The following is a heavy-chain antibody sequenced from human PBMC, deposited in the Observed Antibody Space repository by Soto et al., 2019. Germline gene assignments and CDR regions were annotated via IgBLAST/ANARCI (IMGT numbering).Heavy chain of an antibody. CDR2: INPYSGKT. J-gene: IGHJ4*02. CDR1: DYTFSTYG. CDR3: ARARDIVAVVAADFDY. Sequence: QVHLVQSGAEVKKPGASVKVSCKASDYTFSTYGVSWVRQAPGQGLEWMGWINPYSGKTKYAQKFQGRITMTTDTSASTANMEVRSLRSDDTAVYYWARARDIVAVVAADFDYWGQGTLVTVSS. D-gene: IGHD2-15*01. V-gene: IGHV1-18*01.